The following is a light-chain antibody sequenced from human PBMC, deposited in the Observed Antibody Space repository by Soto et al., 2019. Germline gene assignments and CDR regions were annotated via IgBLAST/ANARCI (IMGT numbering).Light chain of an antibody. CDR1: RSVDTD. Sequence: EILMTQSPATLSVSPGDSATLSCRASRSVDTDLAWYQQKPGQAPRLLVFATSARATGVPDRFRGSRSGTDFTLNISSLQPEDSATYYCHQYYNWPPWTFGQGTKVEI. J-gene: IGKJ1*01. CDR3: HQYYNWPPWT. CDR2: ATS. V-gene: IGKV3-15*01.